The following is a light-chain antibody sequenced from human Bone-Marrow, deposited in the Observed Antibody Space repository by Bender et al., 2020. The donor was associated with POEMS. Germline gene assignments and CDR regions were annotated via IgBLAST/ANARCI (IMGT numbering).Light chain of an antibody. J-gene: IGLJ2*01. CDR1: KLGEEY. V-gene: IGLV3-1*01. Sequence: SYELTQPPSVSVSPGQTATITCSGEKLGEEYACWYQQKPGQSPVVVIYQDTKRPSGIPERFSGSTSGNTASLTISGTQTMDGADDYCQSWGSNTAVFGGGTKLTVL. CDR2: QDT. CDR3: QSWGSNTAV.